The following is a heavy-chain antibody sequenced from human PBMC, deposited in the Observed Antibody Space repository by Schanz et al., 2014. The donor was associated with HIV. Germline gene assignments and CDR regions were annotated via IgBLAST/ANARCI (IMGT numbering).Heavy chain of an antibody. Sequence: VQLVESGGGVVQPGRSLRVSCAASGFTFNNYAMTWVRQAPGKGLEWVSSISESGGRTYYADSVNGRFTISRDNSKNTLYLQMTTLRTEDTAVYYCAKAKGSYSATTFYFDFWGQGTLVTVSS. J-gene: IGHJ4*02. CDR3: AKAKGSYSATTFYFDF. V-gene: IGHV3-23*04. CDR1: GFTFNNYA. CDR2: ISESGGRT. D-gene: IGHD1-26*01.